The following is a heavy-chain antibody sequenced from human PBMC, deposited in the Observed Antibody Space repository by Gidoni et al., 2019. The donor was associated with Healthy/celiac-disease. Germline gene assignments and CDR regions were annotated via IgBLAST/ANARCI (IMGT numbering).Heavy chain of an antibody. Sequence: EVQLVESGGGLVQPGRSLRLSCAASGFTFDDYAMHWVRQAPGKGLEWFSGISWNSGSIGYADSVKGRFTISRDNAKNSLYLQMNSLRAEDTALYYCATTVGKFGVDTAIDYWGQGTLVTVSS. CDR1: GFTFDDYA. V-gene: IGHV3-9*01. CDR3: ATTVGKFGVDTAIDY. D-gene: IGHD5-18*01. CDR2: ISWNSGSI. J-gene: IGHJ4*02.